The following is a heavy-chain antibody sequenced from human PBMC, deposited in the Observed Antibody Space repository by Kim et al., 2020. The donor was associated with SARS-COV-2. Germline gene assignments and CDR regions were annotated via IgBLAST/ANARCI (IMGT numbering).Heavy chain of an antibody. V-gene: IGHV3-74*01. D-gene: IGHD3-16*01. CDR1: GFTFSSYW. CDR2: INSDGSST. CDR3: ARELPYYDYIWGSPIVGYSSWFDP. J-gene: IGHJ5*02. Sequence: GGSLRLSCAASGFTFSSYWMHWVRQAPGKGLVWVSRINSDGSSTRYADSVKGRFTISRDNAKNTLYLQMNSLRAEDTAVYYCARELPYYDYIWGSPIVGYSSWFDPWGQGTLVTVSS.